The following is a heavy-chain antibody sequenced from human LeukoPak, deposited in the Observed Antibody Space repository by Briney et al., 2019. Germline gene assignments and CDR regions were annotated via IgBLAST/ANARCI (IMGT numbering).Heavy chain of an antibody. CDR1: GGSISSGSYY. J-gene: IGHJ3*02. D-gene: IGHD4-17*01. V-gene: IGHV4-61*02. CDR2: IYTSGST. CDR3: ARDAFNGYGDYLGAFDI. Sequence: SETLSLTCTVSGGSISSGSYYWSWIRQPAGKGLEWIGRIYTSGSTNYNPSLKSRVTISVDTPKNQFSLKLSSVTAADTAVYYCARDAFNGYGDYLGAFDIWGQGTMVTVSS.